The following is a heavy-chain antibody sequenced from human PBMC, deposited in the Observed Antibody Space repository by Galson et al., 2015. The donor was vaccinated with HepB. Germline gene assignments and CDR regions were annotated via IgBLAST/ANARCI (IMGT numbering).Heavy chain of an antibody. J-gene: IGHJ6*02. CDR3: ARVKRGEWYSFYYYGMDV. D-gene: IGHD3-10*01. V-gene: IGHV3-7*05. Sequence: SLRLSCAASGFTFSNYVMTWVRQAPGEGLEWVANIKEDGSEKNYVDTEKGRFTISRDNAKNSLYLQMNSLRAEDTAIYYCARVKRGEWYSFYYYGMDVWGQGTTVTVSS. CDR1: GFTFSNYV. CDR2: IKEDGSEK.